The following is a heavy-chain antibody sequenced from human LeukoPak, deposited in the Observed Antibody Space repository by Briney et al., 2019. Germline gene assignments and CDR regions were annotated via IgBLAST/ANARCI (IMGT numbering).Heavy chain of an antibody. CDR2: ISSNGGST. V-gene: IGHV3-64D*06. CDR3: VKDRYCSSTSCYGSFDY. CDR1: GFTFSSYT. J-gene: IGHJ4*02. Sequence: GGSLRLSCSASGFTFSSYTMHWVRQAPGKGLEYVSTISSNGGSTYYADSVEGRFTISRDNSKNTLFLQMSSLRAEDTAVYYCVKDRYCSSTSCYGSFDYWGQGTLATVSS. D-gene: IGHD2-2*01.